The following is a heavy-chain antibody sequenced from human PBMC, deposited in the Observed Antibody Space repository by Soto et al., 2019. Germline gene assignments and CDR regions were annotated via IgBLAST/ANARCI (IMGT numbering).Heavy chain of an antibody. CDR3: ARHYGSRHFDY. V-gene: IGHV3-7*01. J-gene: IGHJ4*02. D-gene: IGHD3-10*01. Sequence: EVQLVESGGGLVQPGGSLRLSCAASGFTFSNYWMTWVRQAPGKGLEWVANINQDGGEKYYVDSVKGRFTISRDNAKNSLYLKMNSLRGDDTAVFYCARHYGSRHFDYWGQGTLVTVSS. CDR2: INQDGGEK. CDR1: GFTFSNYW.